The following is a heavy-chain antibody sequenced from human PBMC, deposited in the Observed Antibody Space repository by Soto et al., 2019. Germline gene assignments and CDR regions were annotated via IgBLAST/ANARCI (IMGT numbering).Heavy chain of an antibody. J-gene: IGHJ6*02. Sequence: NPSETLSLTCTVSGDSIRSSSYWGWIRQPPGKGLEWIGSIYSTGNTYYNPSLNSQVTISVDTSKNQFSLNVISVTAADTAVYYCRRSSRYSTDVWGQGTTVTVS. CDR2: IYSTGNT. CDR3: RRSSRYSTDV. V-gene: IGHV4-39*01. D-gene: IGHD6-13*01. CDR1: GDSIRSSSY.